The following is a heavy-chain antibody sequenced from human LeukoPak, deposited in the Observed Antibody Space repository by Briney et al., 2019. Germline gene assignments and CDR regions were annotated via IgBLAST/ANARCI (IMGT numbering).Heavy chain of an antibody. CDR2: IYYSGST. D-gene: IGHD1-26*01. CDR3: ARLLRQWELRYFDY. V-gene: IGHV4-39*01. J-gene: IGHJ4*02. CDR1: GGSISSSSYY. Sequence: SETLSLTCTVSGGSISSSSYYWGRIRQPPGKGLERIGSIYYSGSTYYNPSLKSRVTISVDMSKNQFSLKLSSVTAADTAVYYCARLLRQWELRYFDYWGQGTLVTVSS.